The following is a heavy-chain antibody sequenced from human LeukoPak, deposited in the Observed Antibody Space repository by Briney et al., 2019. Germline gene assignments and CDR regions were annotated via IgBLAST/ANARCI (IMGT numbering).Heavy chain of an antibody. V-gene: IGHV5-10-1*01. CDR1: GYSFTSYW. D-gene: IGHD2-8*01. J-gene: IGHJ6*02. CDR2: IDPSDSYT. Sequence: GESLKISCKGSGYSFTSYWISWVRQMPGKGLEWMGSIDPSDSYTNYSPSFQGHVTISSDKSISTAYLQWSSLKASDTATYYCARPMAGSGGYYYYDMDVWGQGTTVTVSS. CDR3: ARPMAGSGGYYYYDMDV.